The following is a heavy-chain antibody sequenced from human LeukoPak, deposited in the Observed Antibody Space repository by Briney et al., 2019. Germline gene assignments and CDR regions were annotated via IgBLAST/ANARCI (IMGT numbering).Heavy chain of an antibody. Sequence: ASVKVSCKASGGTFISYAISWVRQAPGQGLEWMGGIIPIFGTANYAQKFQGRVTITADESTSTAYMELSSLRSEDTAVYYCARGGPLGYCTNGVCYLDYWGQGTLVTVSS. D-gene: IGHD2-8*01. CDR2: IIPIFGTA. V-gene: IGHV1-69*13. CDR3: ARGGPLGYCTNGVCYLDY. CDR1: GGTFISYA. J-gene: IGHJ4*02.